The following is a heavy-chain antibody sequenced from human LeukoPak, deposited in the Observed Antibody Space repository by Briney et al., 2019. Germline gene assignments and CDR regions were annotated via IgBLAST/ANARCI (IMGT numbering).Heavy chain of an antibody. J-gene: IGHJ4*02. CDR3: ARESPIVVVPAARLADQGYYFDY. CDR1: GGSISSSSYY. CDR2: IYYSGST. V-gene: IGHV4-39*07. Sequence: SETLSLTCTVSGGSISSSSYYWGWLRQPPGTGLEWIGSIYYSGSTYYNPSLKSRVTMSVDTSKNQFSLKLSSVTAADTAVYYCARESPIVVVPAARLADQGYYFDYWGQGTLVTVSS. D-gene: IGHD2-2*01.